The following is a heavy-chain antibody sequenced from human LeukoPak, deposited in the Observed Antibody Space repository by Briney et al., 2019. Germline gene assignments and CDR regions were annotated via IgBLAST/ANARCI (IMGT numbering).Heavy chain of an antibody. CDR3: ARHLEGWFDP. V-gene: IGHV4-59*01. CDR1: GGSISTYY. Sequence: SETLSLTCTISGGSISTYYWSWIRQSPGKGLEWIGDVSHSGNTYYNPSLNYNPSLKSRVTISVDTSKNQFSLKLSSVTAADTAVYYCARHLEGWFDPWGQGTLVTVSS. J-gene: IGHJ5*02. CDR2: VSHSGNT.